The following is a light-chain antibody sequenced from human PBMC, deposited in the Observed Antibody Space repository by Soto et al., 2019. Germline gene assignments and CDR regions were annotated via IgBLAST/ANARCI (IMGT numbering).Light chain of an antibody. J-gene: IGKJ5*01. CDR3: PQRSYWPIT. Sequence: LSTGGKATVSCRATRSVSSYLAWYQQKPGQAPRLLIYDASSRPTDIPARFSGSGSGTDFTLTISSLEPEDCALYYSPQRSYWPITFGQGTRLEIK. CDR1: RSVSSY. V-gene: IGKV3-11*01. CDR2: DAS.